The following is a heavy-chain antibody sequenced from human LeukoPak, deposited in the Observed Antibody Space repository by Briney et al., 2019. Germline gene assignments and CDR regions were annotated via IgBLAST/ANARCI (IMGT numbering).Heavy chain of an antibody. Sequence: PSETLSLTCAAYGGSFSGYYWSWIRQPPGKGLEWIGEINHSGSTNYNPSLKSRVTISVDTSKNQFSLKLSSVTAADTAVYYCARAGRESLAAMRHWFDPWGQGTLVTVSS. CDR2: INHSGST. J-gene: IGHJ5*02. CDR3: ARAGRESLAAMRHWFDP. V-gene: IGHV4-34*01. D-gene: IGHD2-2*01. CDR1: GGSFSGYY.